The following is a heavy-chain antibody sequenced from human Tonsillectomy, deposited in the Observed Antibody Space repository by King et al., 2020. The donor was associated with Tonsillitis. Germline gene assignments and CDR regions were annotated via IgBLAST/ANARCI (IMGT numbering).Heavy chain of an antibody. CDR1: GFTFSSYW. CDR3: ARVREYYDFWSGPYYFDY. D-gene: IGHD3-3*01. Sequence: VQLVESGGGLVQPEGSLRLSCAASGFTFSSYWMSWVRQAPGKWLEWVANIKQDGSEKWYVDSVKGRFTISRDNAKNSLYLQMSSLRAEDTAVYYCARVREYYDFWSGPYYFDYWGQGTLVTVSS. CDR2: IKQDGSEK. J-gene: IGHJ4*02. V-gene: IGHV3-7*03.